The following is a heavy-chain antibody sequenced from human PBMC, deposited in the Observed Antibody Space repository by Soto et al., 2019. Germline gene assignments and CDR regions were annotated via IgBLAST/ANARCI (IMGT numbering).Heavy chain of an antibody. CDR3: AGGVSGGLLDYSYYYCGMDV. CDR1: GFTFSSYS. J-gene: IGHJ6*04. V-gene: IGHV3-48*02. Sequence: PGGSLRLSCAASGFTFSSYSMNWVRQAPGKGLEWVSYISSSSSTIYYADSVKGRFTISRDNAKNSLYLQMNSLRDEDTAVYYWAGGVSGGLLDYSYYYCGMDVWGKGTRVTVSS. D-gene: IGHD2-15*01. CDR2: ISSSSSTI.